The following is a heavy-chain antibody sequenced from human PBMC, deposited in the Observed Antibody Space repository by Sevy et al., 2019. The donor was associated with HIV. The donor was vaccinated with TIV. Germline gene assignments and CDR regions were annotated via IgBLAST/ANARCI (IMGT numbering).Heavy chain of an antibody. CDR1: GYILSELS. J-gene: IGHJ3*02. CDR3: ATSPARMLVADDAFDI. D-gene: IGHD5-12*01. CDR2: FDPEDGET. V-gene: IGHV1-24*01. Sequence: ASVKVSCKVSGYILSELSVHWVRQAPGKGLEWTGGFDPEDGETIYAQKFQGRVTMTEDTSTDTAYMELTSLRSEDTAVYYCATSPARMLVADDAFDIWGQGTMVIVSS.